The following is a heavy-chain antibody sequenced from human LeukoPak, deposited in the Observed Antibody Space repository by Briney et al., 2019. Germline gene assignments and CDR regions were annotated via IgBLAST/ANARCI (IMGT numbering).Heavy chain of an antibody. D-gene: IGHD3-22*01. CDR1: GGTFSSYA. Sequence: GASVKVSCKASGGTFSSYAISWVRQAPGQGLEWMGRIIPILGIANYAQKFQGRVTITADKSTSTAYMELSSLRSEDTAVYYCARIGDSSGYGVPYYFDYWGQGTLVTVSS. V-gene: IGHV1-69*04. J-gene: IGHJ4*02. CDR3: ARIGDSSGYGVPYYFDY. CDR2: IIPILGIA.